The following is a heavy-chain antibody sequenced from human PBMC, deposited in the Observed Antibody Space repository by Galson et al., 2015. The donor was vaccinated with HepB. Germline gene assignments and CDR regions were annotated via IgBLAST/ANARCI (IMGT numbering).Heavy chain of an antibody. Sequence: SVKVSCKASGYTFTAYAMNWVRQAPGQGLEWMGWINSNTGNPTYAQGFTGRFVFSLDTSVSTAYLQISSLKSEDTAVYFCARGSSGYAHFYYSMDVWGKGTTVTVSS. D-gene: IGHD3-22*01. CDR2: INSNTGNP. CDR3: ARGSSGYAHFYYSMDV. CDR1: GYTFTAYA. J-gene: IGHJ6*03. V-gene: IGHV7-4-1*02.